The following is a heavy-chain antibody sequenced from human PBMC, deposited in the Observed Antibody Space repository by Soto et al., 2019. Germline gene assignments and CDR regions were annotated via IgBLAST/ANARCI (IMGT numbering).Heavy chain of an antibody. D-gene: IGHD6-19*01. V-gene: IGHV3-33*01. J-gene: IGHJ6*02. CDR1: GFTFSSYG. CDR3: ASLAVAGTRHYYYYYGMDV. Sequence: QVQLVESGGGGVQPGRSLRLSCAASGFTFSSYGMHWVRQAPGKGLEWVAVIWYDGSNKYYADSVKGRFTISRDNSKNTLYLQMNSLRAEDTAVYYCASLAVAGTRHYYYYYGMDVWGQGTTVTVSS. CDR2: IWYDGSNK.